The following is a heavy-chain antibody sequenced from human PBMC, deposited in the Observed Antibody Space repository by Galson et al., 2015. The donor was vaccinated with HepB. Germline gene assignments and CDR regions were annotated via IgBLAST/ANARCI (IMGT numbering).Heavy chain of an antibody. CDR1: GDSVSSNSAA. CDR3: ARDRYSSGYSPPYYYYYGMDV. V-gene: IGHV6-1*01. Sequence: CAISGDSVSSNSAAWNWIRQSPSRGLEWLGRTYYRSKWYNDYAVSVKSRITINPDTSKNQFSLQLNSVTPEDTAVYYCARDRYSSGYSPPYYYYYGMDVWGQGTTAPVSS. D-gene: IGHD6-19*01. CDR2: TYYRSKWYN. J-gene: IGHJ6*02.